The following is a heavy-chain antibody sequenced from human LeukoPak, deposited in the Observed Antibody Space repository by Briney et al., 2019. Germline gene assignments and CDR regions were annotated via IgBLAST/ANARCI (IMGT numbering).Heavy chain of an antibody. D-gene: IGHD2-15*01. V-gene: IGHV3-23*01. CDR3: AKGAYCSGGSCVLIG. CDR1: GFTFSSFA. Sequence: PGGSLRLSCAASGFTFSSFAMTWVRQAPGKGLEWVSAITGSGDSTYYADSVKGRFTISRDNSKNTLYVQMNSLRAEDTAVYYCAKGAYCSGGSCVLIGWGQGTLVTVSS. J-gene: IGHJ4*02. CDR2: ITGSGDST.